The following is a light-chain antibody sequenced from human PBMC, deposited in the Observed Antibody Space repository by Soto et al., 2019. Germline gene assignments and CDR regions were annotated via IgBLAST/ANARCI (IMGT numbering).Light chain of an antibody. CDR3: QQFGSSPGFT. Sequence: EIVLTQSPGTLSFSPGERATLSCRASQSINSRYLAWYQQKPGQAPRLLIYDTSSRATGIPDRFSGSGSGTDFTLTISRLEPEDFAVYYCQQFGSSPGFTFGPGTKVDIK. J-gene: IGKJ3*01. CDR1: QSINSRY. CDR2: DTS. V-gene: IGKV3-20*01.